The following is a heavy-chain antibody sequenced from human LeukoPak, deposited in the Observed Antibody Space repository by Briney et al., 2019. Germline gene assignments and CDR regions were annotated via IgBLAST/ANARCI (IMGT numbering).Heavy chain of an antibody. Sequence: AGGSLRLSCAASGFTFSSYVMYWVRQAPGKGLEYVSSISSNGGSTYYANSVKGRFTISRDNSKNTLYLQMGSLRAEDMAVYYCARGGQSEYDSSDYLNYFDYWGQGTLVTVSS. CDR2: ISSNGGST. J-gene: IGHJ4*02. CDR1: GFTFSSYV. CDR3: ARGGQSEYDSSDYLNYFDY. V-gene: IGHV3-64*01. D-gene: IGHD3-22*01.